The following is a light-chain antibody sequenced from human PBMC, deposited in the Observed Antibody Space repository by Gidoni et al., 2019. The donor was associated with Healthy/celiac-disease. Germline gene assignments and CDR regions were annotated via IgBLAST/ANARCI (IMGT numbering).Light chain of an antibody. Sequence: DIQITQSPSTLSASVGDRFTITCRASQSISSWLAWYQQKPGKAPKLLIYKASSLESGVPSRFSGSGSGTEFTLTISSLQPDDFATYYCQQYNNYPSVTFGPGTKVDIK. J-gene: IGKJ3*01. V-gene: IGKV1-5*03. CDR3: QQYNNYPSVT. CDR1: QSISSW. CDR2: KAS.